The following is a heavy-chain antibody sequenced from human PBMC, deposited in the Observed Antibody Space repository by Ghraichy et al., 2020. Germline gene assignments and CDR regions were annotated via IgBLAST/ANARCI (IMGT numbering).Heavy chain of an antibody. CDR3: ARDRGLLWTYGMDV. J-gene: IGHJ6*02. V-gene: IGHV3-72*01. D-gene: IGHD3-10*01. CDR2: TRNKANSYTT. Sequence: LSLTCAASGFTFSDHYMDWVRQAPGKGLEWVGRTRNKANSYTTEYAASVKGRFTISRDDSKNSLYLQMNSLKTEDTAVYYCARDRGLLWTYGMDVWGQGTTVTVSS. CDR1: GFTFSDHY.